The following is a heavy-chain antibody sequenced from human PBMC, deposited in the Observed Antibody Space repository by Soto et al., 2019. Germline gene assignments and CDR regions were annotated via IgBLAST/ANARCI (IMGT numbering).Heavy chain of an antibody. V-gene: IGHV1-69*12. CDR3: ARVPYYDTSGYYYYGSDV. CDR1: GGTYSSSA. J-gene: IGHJ6*02. CDR2: IIPIFGTV. Sequence: QVQLVQSGAEVKKTGSSVRVSCKASGGTYSSSAISWVRQAPGQGLEWMGGIIPIFGTVNYAQKFQGRVTITADESTSTVYMELSILRSEDTAVYYCARVPYYDTSGYYYYGSDVWGQGTTVIVSS. D-gene: IGHD3-22*01.